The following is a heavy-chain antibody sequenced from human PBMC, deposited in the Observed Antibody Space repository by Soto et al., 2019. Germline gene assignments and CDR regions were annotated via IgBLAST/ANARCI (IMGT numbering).Heavy chain of an antibody. D-gene: IGHD2-15*01. CDR3: SRNIDYAFDI. J-gene: IGHJ3*02. CDR2: IRSKADSYAT. CDR1: GFTFSGSV. V-gene: IGHV3-73*01. Sequence: ESGGGLVPPGGSLKLSCAASGFTFSGSVMYWVRQTSGKGLEWVGRIRSKADSYATAYAASVKGRFTISRDDSKNTVYLQMNSLKTEDTAVYYCSRNIDYAFDIWGQGTMVTVSS.